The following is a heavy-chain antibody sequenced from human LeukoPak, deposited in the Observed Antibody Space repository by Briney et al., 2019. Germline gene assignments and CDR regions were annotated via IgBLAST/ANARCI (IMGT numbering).Heavy chain of an antibody. CDR3: ARGLTYYDSSGPPY. J-gene: IGHJ4*02. CDR2: ISAYNGNT. Sequence: ASVKVSCKASGYTFTSYGISWVRQAPGQGFEWMGWISAYNGNTNYAQKLQGRVTMTTDTSTSTAYMELRSLRSDDTAVYYCARGLTYYDSSGPPYWGQGTLVTVSS. CDR1: GYTFTSYG. V-gene: IGHV1-18*01. D-gene: IGHD3-22*01.